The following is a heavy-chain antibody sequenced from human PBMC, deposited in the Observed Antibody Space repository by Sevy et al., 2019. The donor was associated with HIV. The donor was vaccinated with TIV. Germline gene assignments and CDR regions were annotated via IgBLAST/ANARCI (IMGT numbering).Heavy chain of an antibody. CDR1: GFAYSGYG. Sequence: GGSLRLSCAAFGFAYSGYGMHWVRQAPGKGLEWVAVIGYDGSNKEYADSVKGRFTISRDNSKTTLYLQMNSLRAEDTAVYYCARGSIAVAGIGYYFDSWGQGTLVTVSS. J-gene: IGHJ4*02. CDR3: ARGSIAVAGIGYYFDS. D-gene: IGHD6-19*01. CDR2: IGYDGSNK. V-gene: IGHV3-33*01.